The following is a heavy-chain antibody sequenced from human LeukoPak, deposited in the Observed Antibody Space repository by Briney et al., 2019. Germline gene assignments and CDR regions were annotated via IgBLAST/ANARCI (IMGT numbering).Heavy chain of an antibody. Sequence: SETLSLTCTVFGGSISTYYWSWIRQPPGKGLEWIGYIYYSGGTNYSPSLQSRVTISVDTSRNQFSLRLSSVTAADTAMYYCARSGTKTNGFDYWGQGTLVTVSS. CDR1: GGSISTYY. D-gene: IGHD2-8*01. V-gene: IGHV4-59*01. CDR2: IYYSGGT. J-gene: IGHJ4*02. CDR3: ARSGTKTNGFDY.